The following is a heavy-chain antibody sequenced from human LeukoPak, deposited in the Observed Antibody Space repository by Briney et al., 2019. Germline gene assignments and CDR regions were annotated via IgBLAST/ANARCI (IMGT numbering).Heavy chain of an antibody. J-gene: IGHJ4*02. CDR1: GGSISSYY. Sequence: SETLSVTCTVSGGSISSYYWSWIRQPPGKGLEWIAYIYNSGSTNHNPSLKSRVTVSVDTSKNQFSLKLSSVTAADTAVYYCARGQGVVNYWGQGTLVTVSS. CDR3: ARGQGVVNY. V-gene: IGHV4-59*01. CDR2: IYNSGST. D-gene: IGHD3-3*01.